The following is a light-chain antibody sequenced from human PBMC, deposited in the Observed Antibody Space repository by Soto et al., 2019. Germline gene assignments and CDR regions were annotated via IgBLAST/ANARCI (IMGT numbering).Light chain of an antibody. V-gene: IGKV3-20*01. CDR1: QSVSSSY. CDR3: QQYGSSSS. CDR2: GAS. Sequence: EIVLTQSPGTLSLSPGERATLSCRASQSVSSSYLAWYQQKPGQAPRLLIYGASSRATGIPDRFSGSGSGTDFTLTISRLEPEDFAVCYCQQYGSSSSFGQGTRLEIK. J-gene: IGKJ5*01.